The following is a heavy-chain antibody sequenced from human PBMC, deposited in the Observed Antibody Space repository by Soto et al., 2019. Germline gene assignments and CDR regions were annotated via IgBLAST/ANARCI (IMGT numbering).Heavy chain of an antibody. CDR3: ARHSEDTVTPDF. J-gene: IGHJ4*02. CDR1: GYSFTSYW. Sequence: GESLKISCKGSGYSFTSYWIGWVRQMPGKGLEWMGIIYPGDSETRYRPSFQGQVTISADKSISTAYLQWSSLEASDTAMYHCARHSEDTVTPDFWGQGTLVTVSS. D-gene: IGHD4-17*01. CDR2: IYPGDSET. V-gene: IGHV5-51*01.